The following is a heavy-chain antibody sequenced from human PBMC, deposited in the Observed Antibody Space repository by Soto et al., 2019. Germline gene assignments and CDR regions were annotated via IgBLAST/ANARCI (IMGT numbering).Heavy chain of an antibody. Sequence: PGGSLRLSCAASGFTVSSNYMSWVRQAPGKGLEWVSVIYSGGSTYYADSVKGRFTISRDNSKNMLYLQMNSLRAEDTAVYYCARGYCSGGSCYSFWGQGTLVTVSS. CDR2: IYSGGST. J-gene: IGHJ4*02. CDR3: ARGYCSGGSCYSF. CDR1: GFTVSSNY. V-gene: IGHV3-66*01. D-gene: IGHD2-15*01.